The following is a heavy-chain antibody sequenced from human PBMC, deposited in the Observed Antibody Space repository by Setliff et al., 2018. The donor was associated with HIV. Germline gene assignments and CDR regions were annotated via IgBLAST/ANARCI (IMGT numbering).Heavy chain of an antibody. J-gene: IGHJ6*03. CDR2: MYYSGST. Sequence: KTSETLSLTCTVSGGSISSYYWSWIRQPPGKGLEWIGYMYYSGSTNYNPSLKSRVTISVDKSKNQFSLKLTSVTAADTAVYYCARGGLGYCTNGVCSRTPHYMDVWGKGTTVTVSS. V-gene: IGHV4-59*12. CDR1: GGSISSYY. CDR3: ARGGLGYCTNGVCSRTPHYMDV. D-gene: IGHD2-8*01.